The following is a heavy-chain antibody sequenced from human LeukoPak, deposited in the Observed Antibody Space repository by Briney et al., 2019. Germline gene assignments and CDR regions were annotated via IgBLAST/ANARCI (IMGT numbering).Heavy chain of an antibody. Sequence: SETLSLTCAVYGRSFSGYYWSWIRQPPGKGLEWIGEINHSGSTNYNPSLKSRVTISVDTSKKQFSLRLSSVTAADTAVYYCARRGSGSPPDYWGQGTLVTVSS. V-gene: IGHV4-34*01. D-gene: IGHD3-10*01. CDR3: ARRGSGSPPDY. CDR2: INHSGST. CDR1: GRSFSGYY. J-gene: IGHJ4*02.